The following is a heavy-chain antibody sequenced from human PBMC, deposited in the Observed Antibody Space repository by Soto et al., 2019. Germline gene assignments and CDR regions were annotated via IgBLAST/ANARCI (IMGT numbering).Heavy chain of an antibody. CDR1: GYTFTSYA. J-gene: IGHJ3*02. D-gene: IGHD3-16*01. CDR2: IYPCDSDA. CDR3: ARQGDMAATPADAFDI. V-gene: IGHV5-51*01. Sequence: KVSCKASGYTFTSYAMHCVRQIPGKVLEWTGIIYPCDSDARYSPSLAGQVTFSVDKSITTAYLHWSSLEASDSAMYYCARQGDMAATPADAFDIWRQGTMVTVSS.